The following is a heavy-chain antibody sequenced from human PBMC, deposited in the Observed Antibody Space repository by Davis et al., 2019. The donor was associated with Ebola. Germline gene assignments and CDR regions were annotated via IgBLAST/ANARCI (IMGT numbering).Heavy chain of an antibody. CDR2: IIPIFGTA. CDR1: GGTFSSYA. V-gene: IGHV1-69*13. CDR3: ARGSSSSISYYYGMDV. J-gene: IGHJ6*02. D-gene: IGHD6-6*01. Sequence: SVKVSCKASGGTFSSYAISWVRQAPGQGLEWMGGIIPIFGTANYVQKFQGRVTITADESTSTAYMELSSLRSEDTAVYYCARGSSSSISYYYGMDVWGQGTTVTVSS.